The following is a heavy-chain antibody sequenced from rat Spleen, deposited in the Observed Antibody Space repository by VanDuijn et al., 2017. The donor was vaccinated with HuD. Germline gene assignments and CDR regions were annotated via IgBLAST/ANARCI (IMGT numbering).Heavy chain of an antibody. Sequence: EVQLVESGGGLVQPGRSLKLSCAASGFTFSNYGMAWVCQAPTKGLEWVATINYDGSSTYYRDSVKGRFTISRDNAKSTLYLQMDSLRSEDTATYYCASPYYSSYMGVMDAWGQGASVTVSS. D-gene: IGHD1-2*01. V-gene: IGHV5-29*01. CDR2: INYDGSST. J-gene: IGHJ4*01. CDR3: ASPYYSSYMGVMDA. CDR1: GFTFSNYG.